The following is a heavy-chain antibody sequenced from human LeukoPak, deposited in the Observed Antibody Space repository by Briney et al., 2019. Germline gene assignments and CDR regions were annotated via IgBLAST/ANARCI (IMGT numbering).Heavy chain of an antibody. CDR1: GGSISSGGYY. CDR2: IYYSGST. CDR3: ARDLPVGAFDI. J-gene: IGHJ3*02. V-gene: IGHV4-61*08. Sequence: SQTLSLTCTVSGGSISSGGYYWSWIRQPPGKGLEWIGYIYYSGSTNYNPSLKSRVTISVDTSKNQFSLKLSSVTAADTAVYYCARDLPVGAFDIWGQGTMVTVSS.